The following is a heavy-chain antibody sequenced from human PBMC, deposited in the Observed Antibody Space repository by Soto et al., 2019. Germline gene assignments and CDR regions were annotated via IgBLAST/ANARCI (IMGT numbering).Heavy chain of an antibody. V-gene: IGHV4-59*01. D-gene: IGHD3-16*01. CDR2: IYYSGST. CDR1: GGSISSYY. Sequence: QVQLQESGPGLVKPSETLSLTCTVSGGSISSYYWSWIRQPPGKGLEWIGYIYYSGSTNYNPSLKSRATIARDTSKILSSLELSSVTAADTAVYYCARAWGEAFDYWGQGTLVTVSA. J-gene: IGHJ4*02. CDR3: ARAWGEAFDY.